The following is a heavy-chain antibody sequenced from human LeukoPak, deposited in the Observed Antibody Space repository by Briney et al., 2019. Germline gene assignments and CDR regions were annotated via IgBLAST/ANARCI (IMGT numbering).Heavy chain of an antibody. D-gene: IGHD2-15*01. CDR1: GGSFSGYY. CDR3: ARSTRGVVVPFQH. V-gene: IGHV4-34*01. CDR2: INHSGST. Sequence: PSETLSLTCAVYGGSFSGYYWSWIRQPPGKGREWIGEINHSGSTNYNPSLKSRVTISVDTSKNQFSLKLSSVTAADTAVYYCARSTRGVVVPFQHWGQGTLVTVSS. J-gene: IGHJ1*01.